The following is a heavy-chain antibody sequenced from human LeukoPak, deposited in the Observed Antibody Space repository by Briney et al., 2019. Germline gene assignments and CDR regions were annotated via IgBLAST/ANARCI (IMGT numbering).Heavy chain of an antibody. J-gene: IGHJ5*02. V-gene: IGHV3-23*01. D-gene: IGHD6-13*01. CDR3: AKDGVEQQLERAINWFDP. Sequence: GGSLRLSCAASGFTFSSYAMSWVRQAPGKGLEWVSAISGSGGSTYYADSVKGRFTISRDNSKNTLYLQMNSLRAEDTAVYYCAKDGVEQQLERAINWFDPWGQGTLVTVSS. CDR2: ISGSGGST. CDR1: GFTFSSYA.